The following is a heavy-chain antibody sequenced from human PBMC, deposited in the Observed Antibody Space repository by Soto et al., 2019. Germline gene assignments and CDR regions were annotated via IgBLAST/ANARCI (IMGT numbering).Heavy chain of an antibody. CDR3: TKDSGACPEYFQD. CDR1: GYTFTSYG. Sequence: QVLLVQSGAEVKKPGASVKVSCKASGYTFTSYGISWVRQAPGQGLEWMGWITPLKGNTHYSQNFQGRVIMITDTSTNTAYLEMKRLTSDVTAVYYCTKDSGACPEYFQDWGQGTLVSVSS. J-gene: IGHJ1*01. D-gene: IGHD4-17*01. CDR2: ITPLKGNT. V-gene: IGHV1-18*01.